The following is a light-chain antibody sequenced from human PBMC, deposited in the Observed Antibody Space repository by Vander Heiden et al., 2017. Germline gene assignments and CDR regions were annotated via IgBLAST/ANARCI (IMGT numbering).Light chain of an antibody. CDR2: EGS. V-gene: IGLV2-23*01. CDR1: SRDVGSYNL. J-gene: IGLJ3*02. Sequence: SALTQPASVSGSPGQSITISCTGTSRDVGSYNLVSWYQQHPGKAPKLMIYEGSKRPSGVSNRCSGSKSGNTASLTISGLQAEDEADYYCCSYAGSSTWVFGGGTKLTVL. CDR3: CSYAGSSTWV.